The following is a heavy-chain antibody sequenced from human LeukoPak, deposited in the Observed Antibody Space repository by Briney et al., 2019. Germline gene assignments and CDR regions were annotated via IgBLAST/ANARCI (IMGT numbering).Heavy chain of an antibody. CDR2: INPNSGGT. V-gene: IGHV1-2*02. Sequence: ASVKVSCKASGYTFTGYYMHWVRQAPGQGLEWMGWINPNSGGTNYAQKFQGRVTMTRDTSISTAYMELRSLRSDDTAVYYCARTVTNLGAFDIWGQGTMVTVSS. CDR1: GYTFTGYY. CDR3: ARTVTNLGAFDI. J-gene: IGHJ3*02. D-gene: IGHD7-27*01.